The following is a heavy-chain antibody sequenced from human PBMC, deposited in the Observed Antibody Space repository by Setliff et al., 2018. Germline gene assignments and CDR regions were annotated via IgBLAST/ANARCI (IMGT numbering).Heavy chain of an antibody. D-gene: IGHD6-6*01. V-gene: IGHV1-46*01. CDR2: INPSGGST. CDR1: GYTFTSYY. CDR3: ARVGHGSSSSGMDV. J-gene: IGHJ6*02. Sequence: ASVKVSCKASGYTFTSYYMHWVRQAPGQGLEWMGIINPSGGSTSYAQKFQGXXXXTRXXXTXXXXXXXXXXRSEDTAVYYRARVGHGSSSSGMDVWGQGTTVTVSS.